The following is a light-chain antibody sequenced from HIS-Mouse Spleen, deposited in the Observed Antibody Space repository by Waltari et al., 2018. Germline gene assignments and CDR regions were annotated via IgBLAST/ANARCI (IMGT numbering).Light chain of an antibody. V-gene: IGLV3-10*01. CDR3: YSTDSSGNHRV. CDR1: ALPKKY. CDR2: EDR. Sequence: SYELPQPPSVSVSPGQTARITCPGDALPKKYAYWYQQKSGQAPVLVIYEDRKRPSGIPERFAGSSSGTMATLTISGAQVEDEADYYCYSTDSSGNHRVFGGGTKLTVL. J-gene: IGLJ2*01.